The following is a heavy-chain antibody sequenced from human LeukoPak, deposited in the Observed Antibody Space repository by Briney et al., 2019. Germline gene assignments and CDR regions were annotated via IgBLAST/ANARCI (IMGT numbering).Heavy chain of an antibody. D-gene: IGHD6-6*01. V-gene: IGHV4-34*01. CDR2: INHSGST. J-gene: IGHJ4*02. Sequence: SETLSLTCAVYGVSFSGYYWSWIRQPPGKGLEWIGEINHSGSTNYNPSLKSRVTISVDTSKNQFSLKLSSVTAADTAVYYCAKGPLDVGRIAARRSGDYWGQGTLVTVSS. CDR1: GVSFSGYY. CDR3: AKGPLDVGRIAARRSGDY.